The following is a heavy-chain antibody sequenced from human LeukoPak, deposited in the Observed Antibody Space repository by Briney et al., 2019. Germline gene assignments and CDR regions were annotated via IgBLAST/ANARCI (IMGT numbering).Heavy chain of an antibody. D-gene: IGHD1-14*01. CDR2: IKEDGSEK. J-gene: IGHJ4*02. Sequence: GGSLRLSCAASGFTFSDYYMSWVRQAPGKGLEWVANIKEDGSEKYYVDSVKGRFTISRDNAKNSLHLQMNSLRAEDTAVYYCAKDFARYWGQGTLVTVSS. V-gene: IGHV3-7*01. CDR3: AKDFARY. CDR1: GFTFSDYY.